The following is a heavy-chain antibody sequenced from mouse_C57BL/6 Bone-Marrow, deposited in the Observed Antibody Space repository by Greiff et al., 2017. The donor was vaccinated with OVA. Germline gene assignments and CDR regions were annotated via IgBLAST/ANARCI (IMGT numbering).Heavy chain of an antibody. CDR3: ARSGITTVVATNFDY. CDR2: IDPSDSET. D-gene: IGHD1-1*01. Sequence: QVQLKQPGAELVRPGSSVKLSCKASGYTFTSYWMHWVKQRPIQGLEWIGNIDPSDSETHYNQKFKDKATLTVDKSSSTAYMQLSSLTSEDSAVYYCARSGITTVVATNFDYWGQGTTLTVSS. J-gene: IGHJ2*01. CDR1: GYTFTSYW. V-gene: IGHV1-52*01.